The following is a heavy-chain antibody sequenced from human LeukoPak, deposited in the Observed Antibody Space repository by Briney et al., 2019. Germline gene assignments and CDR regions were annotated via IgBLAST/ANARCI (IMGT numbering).Heavy chain of an antibody. J-gene: IGHJ4*02. CDR3: ARPPYCGGDCFPTRFDY. Sequence: RSGGSLRLSCAASGFTFSSYSMNWVRQAPGKGLEWVSYISSSSSTIYYADSVKGRFTISRDNAKNSLYLQMNSLRAEDTAVYYCARPPYCGGDCFPTRFDYWGQGTLVTVSS. CDR1: GFTFSSYS. D-gene: IGHD2-21*02. V-gene: IGHV3-48*01. CDR2: ISSSSSTI.